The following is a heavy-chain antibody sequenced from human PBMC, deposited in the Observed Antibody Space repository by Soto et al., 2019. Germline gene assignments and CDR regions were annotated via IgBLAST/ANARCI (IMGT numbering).Heavy chain of an antibody. Sequence: SETLSLTCAVYGGSFSGYYWSWIRQPPGKGLEWIGEINHSGSTNYNPSLKSRVTISVDTSKNQFSLKLSSVTAADTAVYYCARALRIQLWLFADHYNWFDPWGQGTLVTVS. V-gene: IGHV4-34*01. CDR1: GGSFSGYY. J-gene: IGHJ5*02. CDR3: ARALRIQLWLFADHYNWFDP. CDR2: INHSGST. D-gene: IGHD5-18*01.